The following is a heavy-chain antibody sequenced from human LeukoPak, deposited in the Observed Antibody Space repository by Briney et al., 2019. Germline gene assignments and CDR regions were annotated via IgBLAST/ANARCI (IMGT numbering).Heavy chain of an antibody. CDR1: GGSFSGYY. CDR3: AGGLGGLPIRPPDY. D-gene: IGHD2-15*01. Sequence: PSETLSLTCAVYGGSFSGYYWSWIRQPPGKGLEWIGEIYHSGSTNYNPSLKSRVTISVDTSKNQFSLKLTSVTAADTAVYYCAGGLGGLPIRPPDYWGQGTLVTVSS. J-gene: IGHJ4*02. V-gene: IGHV4-34*01. CDR2: IYHSGST.